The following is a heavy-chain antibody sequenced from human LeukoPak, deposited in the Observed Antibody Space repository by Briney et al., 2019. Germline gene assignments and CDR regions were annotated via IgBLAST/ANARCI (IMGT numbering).Heavy chain of an antibody. CDR1: GGSISSSSYY. CDR3: ARSCSGGNCYGAFDY. V-gene: IGHV4-39*07. Sequence: PSETLSLTCTVSGGSISSSSYYWGWIRQPPGKGLEWIGSIYYSGSTYYNPSLKSRVTISVDTSKNQFSLKLSSVTAADTAVYFCARSCSGGNCYGAFDYWGQGTLLTVS. CDR2: IYYSGST. D-gene: IGHD2-15*01. J-gene: IGHJ4*02.